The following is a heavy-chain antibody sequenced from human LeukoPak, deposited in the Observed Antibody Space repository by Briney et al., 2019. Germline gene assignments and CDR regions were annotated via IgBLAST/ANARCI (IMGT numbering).Heavy chain of an antibody. CDR3: ARGVTVVNFDF. Sequence: KSSETLSLPCTVWVGPISSSSYYWSWIRQPAGKGLERIERIYTSGSINNNPSLKIRVPISVDTSKNQFSLKLSSVTAADTAVYYCARGVTVVNFDFWGQGTLVTVSS. CDR2: IYTSGSI. V-gene: IGHV4-61*02. CDR1: VGPISSSSYY. J-gene: IGHJ4*02. D-gene: IGHD4-23*01.